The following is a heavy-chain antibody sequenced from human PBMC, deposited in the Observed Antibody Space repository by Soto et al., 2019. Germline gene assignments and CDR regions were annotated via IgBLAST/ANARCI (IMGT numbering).Heavy chain of an antibody. CDR3: ARDTYYDILTGYSYSMYYYGMDV. CDR1: GYTFTNYG. Sequence: GASVKVSCKASGYTFTNYGISWVRQAPGQGLEWMGWISAYNGNTNYAQKLQGRVTMTTDTSTSTAYMELRSLRSDDTAVYYCARDTYYDILTGYSYSMYYYGMDVWGQGTTVTVSS. V-gene: IGHV1-18*01. J-gene: IGHJ6*02. D-gene: IGHD3-9*01. CDR2: ISAYNGNT.